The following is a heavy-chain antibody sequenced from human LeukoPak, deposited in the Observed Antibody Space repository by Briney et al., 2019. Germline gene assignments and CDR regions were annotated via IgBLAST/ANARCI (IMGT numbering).Heavy chain of an antibody. Sequence: PSETLSLTCTVSGGSISSSSYYWGWIRQPPGKGLEWIGRIYTSGSTNYNPSLKSRVTISVDTSKNQFSLKLSSVTAADTAVYYCARDSSSSWYWEYNYWGQGTLVTVSS. CDR3: ARDSSSSWYWEYNY. CDR1: GGSISSSSYY. D-gene: IGHD6-13*01. CDR2: IYTSGST. J-gene: IGHJ4*02. V-gene: IGHV4-61*02.